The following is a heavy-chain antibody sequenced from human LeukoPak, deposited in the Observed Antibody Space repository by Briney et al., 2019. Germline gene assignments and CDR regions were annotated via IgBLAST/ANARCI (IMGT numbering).Heavy chain of an antibody. D-gene: IGHD2-2*01. CDR1: GGSISSGGYS. Sequence: SQTLSLTCAVSGGSISSGGYSWSWIRQPPGKGLEWIGYIYHSGSTYYNPSLKSRVTISVDRSKNQFSLKLCSVTAADTAVYYCAGGDCSSTSCFGYWGQGTLVTVSS. V-gene: IGHV4-30-2*01. CDR3: AGGDCSSTSCFGY. J-gene: IGHJ4*02. CDR2: IYHSGST.